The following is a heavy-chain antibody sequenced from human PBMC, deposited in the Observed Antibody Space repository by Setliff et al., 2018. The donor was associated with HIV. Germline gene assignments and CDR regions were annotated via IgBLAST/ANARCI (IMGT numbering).Heavy chain of an antibody. CDR2: IYYSGST. V-gene: IGHV4-34*11. Sequence: SETLSLTCAVYGGSFSGYYWSWIRQPPGKGLEWIGYIYYSGSTNYNPSLKSRASISVDTSRNEFSLKLSSVTAADTAVYFCARKGNVGGWFDPWGQGTLVTVSS. J-gene: IGHJ5*02. D-gene: IGHD3-16*01. CDR1: GGSFSGYY. CDR3: ARKGNVGGWFDP.